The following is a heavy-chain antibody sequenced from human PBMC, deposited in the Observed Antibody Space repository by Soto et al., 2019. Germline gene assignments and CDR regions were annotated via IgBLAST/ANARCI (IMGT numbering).Heavy chain of an antibody. V-gene: IGHV4-59*01. CDR1: GGSIISYY. D-gene: IGHD4-17*01. CDR2: IYYSGST. Sequence: SETLSLTCTVSGGSIISYYWSWIRQPPGKGLEWIGYIYYSGSTNYNPSLKSRVTISVDTSKNQFSLKLSSVTAADTAVYYCARGPPLYGDYSFYFDYWGQGTLVTVS. J-gene: IGHJ4*02. CDR3: ARGPPLYGDYSFYFDY.